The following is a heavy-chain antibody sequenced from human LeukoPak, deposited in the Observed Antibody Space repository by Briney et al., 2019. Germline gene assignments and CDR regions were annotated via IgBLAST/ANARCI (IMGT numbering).Heavy chain of an antibody. V-gene: IGHV3-7*01. CDR3: ASTLKGGFHYYGMDV. D-gene: IGHD2-15*01. CDR1: GFTFSSYW. CDR2: IKQDGSEK. J-gene: IGHJ6*02. Sequence: GGSLRLSCAASGFTFSSYWMSWVRQAPGKGLEWVANIKQDGSEKYYVDSVKGRFTISRDNAKNSLYLQMNSLRAEDTAVYYCASTLKGGFHYYGMDVWGQGTTVTVSS.